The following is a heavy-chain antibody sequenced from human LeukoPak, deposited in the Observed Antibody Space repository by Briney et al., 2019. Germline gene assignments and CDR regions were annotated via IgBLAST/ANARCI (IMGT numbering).Heavy chain of an antibody. CDR2: FDPEDGET. J-gene: IGHJ4*02. CDR3: AALRFLEWLSSGYYFDY. CDR1: GYTLTELS. D-gene: IGHD3-3*01. Sequence: AASVKVSCKVSGYTLTELSMHWVRQAPGKWLEWMGGFDPEDGETIYAQKFQGKVTMTEDTSTDTAYMELSSLRSEDTAVYYCAALRFLEWLSSGYYFDYWGQGTLVTVSS. V-gene: IGHV1-24*01.